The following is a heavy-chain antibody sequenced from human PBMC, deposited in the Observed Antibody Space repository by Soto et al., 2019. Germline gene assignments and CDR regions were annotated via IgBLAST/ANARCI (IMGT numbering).Heavy chain of an antibody. Sequence: GSLRLSCAASGFTFSSYAMIWVRQAPGKGLEWVSAISSSGGSTYYADSVKGRFTISRDNSKNTLYLQMNSLRAEDTAVYYCAKDHVAVAGTEYFQHWGQGTLVTV. CDR1: GFTFSSYA. CDR2: ISSSGGST. J-gene: IGHJ1*01. D-gene: IGHD6-19*01. V-gene: IGHV3-23*01. CDR3: AKDHVAVAGTEYFQH.